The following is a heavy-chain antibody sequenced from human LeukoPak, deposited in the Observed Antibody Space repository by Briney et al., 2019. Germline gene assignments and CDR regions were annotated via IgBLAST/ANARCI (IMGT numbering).Heavy chain of an antibody. CDR3: ARASNYDFWSGPRAFDI. J-gene: IGHJ3*02. V-gene: IGHV4-34*01. CDR2: INHSGSA. D-gene: IGHD3-3*01. Sequence: PSETLSLTCAVYGGSFSGYYWSWIRQPPGKGLEWIGVINHSGSANYNPSFKRRVTISVDTSKNQFSLKLSSVTAADTAVYYCARASNYDFWSGPRAFDIWGQGTMVTVSS. CDR1: GGSFSGYY.